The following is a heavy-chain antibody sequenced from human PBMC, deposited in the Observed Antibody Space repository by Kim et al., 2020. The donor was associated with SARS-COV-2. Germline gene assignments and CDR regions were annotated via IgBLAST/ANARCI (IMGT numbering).Heavy chain of an antibody. CDR2: ITRVGDT. CDR3: VPCVTLAVRSVWCTFFDH. J-gene: IGHJ4*01. V-gene: IGHV3-23*01. Sequence: GGSLRLSCAASGLTLRSYAMNWVRQGPGKGLEWVSSITRVGDTYSAASVKGRFTISRDNFKDTLSLQMNSLRAEDTGNYYCVPCVTLAVRSVWCTFFDH. CDR1: GLTLRSYA. D-gene: IGHD6-19*01.